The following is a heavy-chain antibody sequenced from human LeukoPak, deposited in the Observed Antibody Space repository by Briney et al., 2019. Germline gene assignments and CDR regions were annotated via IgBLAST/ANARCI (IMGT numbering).Heavy chain of an antibody. V-gene: IGHV4-34*01. Sequence: SETLSLTCAVYGGSFSGYYWSWIRQPPGKGLEWIGEINHSGSTNYNPSLKSRVAISVDTSKNQFSLKLSSVTAADTAVYYCARGIGFDYWGQGTLVTVSS. CDR3: ARGIGFDY. CDR2: INHSGST. D-gene: IGHD3-10*01. CDR1: GGSFSGYY. J-gene: IGHJ4*02.